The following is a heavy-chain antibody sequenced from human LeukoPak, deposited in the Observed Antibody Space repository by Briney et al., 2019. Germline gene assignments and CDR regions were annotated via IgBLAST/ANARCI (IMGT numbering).Heavy chain of an antibody. Sequence: GGSLRLSCAASGFTFSSYGMHWVRQAPGKGLEWVAVISYDGSNKYYADSVKGRFTISRDNSKNTLYLQMNSLRAEDTAVYYCAKYLLRSGGSRSPGPFGYWGQGTLVTVSS. V-gene: IGHV3-30*18. J-gene: IGHJ4*02. CDR3: AKYLLRSGGSRSPGPFGY. CDR1: GFTFSSYG. D-gene: IGHD2-15*01. CDR2: ISYDGSNK.